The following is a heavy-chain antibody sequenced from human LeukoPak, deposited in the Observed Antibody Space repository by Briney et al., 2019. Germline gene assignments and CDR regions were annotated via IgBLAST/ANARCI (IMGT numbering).Heavy chain of an antibody. J-gene: IGHJ4*02. CDR3: ARHEDRNWYFDH. CDR1: GGSIRSSSYY. D-gene: IGHD1-1*01. V-gene: IGHV4-39*01. CDR2: IFYSGST. Sequence: SETLSLTCTVPGGSIRSSSYYWDWIRQPPGKGLEWIGSIFYSGSTYYNPSLKSRVTISADTSKNQFSLKLSSVTAADTAVYYCARHEDRNWYFDHWGQGTLVTVSS.